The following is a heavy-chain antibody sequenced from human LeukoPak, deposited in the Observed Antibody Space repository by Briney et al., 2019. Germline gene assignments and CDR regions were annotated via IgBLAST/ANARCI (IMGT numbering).Heavy chain of an antibody. Sequence: ASETLSLTCAVYGGSFSGYYWSWIRQPPGKGLEWIGEINHSGSTNYNPSLKSRVTISVDTSKNQFSLKLSSVTAADTAVYYCAADSNLRGPDAFDIWGQGTMVTVSS. V-gene: IGHV4-34*09. CDR2: INHSGST. D-gene: IGHD4-11*01. CDR1: GGSFSGYY. J-gene: IGHJ3*02. CDR3: AADSNLRGPDAFDI.